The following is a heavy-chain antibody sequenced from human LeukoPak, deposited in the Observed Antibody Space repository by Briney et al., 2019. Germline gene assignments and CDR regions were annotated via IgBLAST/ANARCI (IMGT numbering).Heavy chain of an antibody. CDR2: IIPIFGIA. J-gene: IGHJ4*02. D-gene: IGHD6-13*01. Sequence: ASVTVSYKASGGTFSNYPISWLRQPPAQGLEWMGRIIPIFGIANYAQKFQGRVTITADKSTSTAYMELSSLRSEDTAVYYCASLDRQLANYFDYWGQGTMVTVSS. V-gene: IGHV1-69*02. CDR1: GGTFSNYP. CDR3: ASLDRQLANYFDY.